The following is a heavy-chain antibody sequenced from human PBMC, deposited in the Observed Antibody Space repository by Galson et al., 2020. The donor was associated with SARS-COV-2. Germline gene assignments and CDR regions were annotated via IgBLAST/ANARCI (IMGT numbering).Heavy chain of an antibody. V-gene: IGHV3-7*03. CDR2: INQAGSVK. Sequence: GESLKISCMASGLTLSNYWMGWVRQAPGKGLEWVANINQAGSVKYYADSLKGRFTISRDNARSSVYLEMNSLRDEDTAVYYCAAWWQHPPRTIYWYFDLWGRGTLVTVSS. D-gene: IGHD2-15*01. J-gene: IGHJ2*01. CDR1: GLTLSNYW. CDR3: AAWWQHPPRTIYWYFDL.